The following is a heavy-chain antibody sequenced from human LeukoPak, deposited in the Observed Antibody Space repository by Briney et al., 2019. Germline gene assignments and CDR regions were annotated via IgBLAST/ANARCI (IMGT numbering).Heavy chain of an antibody. J-gene: IGHJ5*02. CDR1: GGSFSGYY. D-gene: IGHD3-10*01. V-gene: IGHV4-34*01. Sequence: SETLSLTCAVYGGSFSGYYWSWIRQPPGKGLEWIGEINHSASTNYNPSLKSRVTISVDTSKNQFSLKLSSVTAADTAVYYCARGWPHYYGSGSSPHNWFDPWGQGTLVTVSS. CDR2: INHSAST. CDR3: ARGWPHYYGSGSSPHNWFDP.